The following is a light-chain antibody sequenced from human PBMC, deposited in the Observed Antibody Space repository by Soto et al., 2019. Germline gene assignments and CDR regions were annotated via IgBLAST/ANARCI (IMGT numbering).Light chain of an antibody. J-gene: IGLJ1*01. CDR3: SSYTSSSLHV. V-gene: IGLV2-14*03. CDR2: DVS. CDR1: SSDVGGYNY. Sequence: QSVLTQPASVSGSPGQSITISCTGTSSDVGGYNYVSWYQQHPGKAPKLMLYDVSNRPSGVSNRFSGSKSGNTASLTISGLQAEDEADYYCSSYTSSSLHVFGTGTKLTVL.